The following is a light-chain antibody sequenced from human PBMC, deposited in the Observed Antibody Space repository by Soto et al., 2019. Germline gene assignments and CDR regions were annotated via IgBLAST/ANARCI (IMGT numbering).Light chain of an antibody. Sequence: LTQPASVSGSPGQSITIACTGTNSDLGAYDYVSWYQQHPGKAPRLLIYEVFNRPSGVSDRFSGSKSANTASLTISGLQADDEADYYCSSYTASSARVFGPGTKVTVL. V-gene: IGLV2-14*01. J-gene: IGLJ1*01. CDR3: SSYTASSARV. CDR2: EVF. CDR1: NSDLGAYDY.